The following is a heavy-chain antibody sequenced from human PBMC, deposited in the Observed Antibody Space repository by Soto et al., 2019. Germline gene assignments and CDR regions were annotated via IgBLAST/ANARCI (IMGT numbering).Heavy chain of an antibody. CDR3: IGYCRTTSCYASYFDY. V-gene: IGHV3-73*01. CDR1: GFTFSGSA. J-gene: IGHJ4*02. CDR2: IRSKANSYAT. Sequence: GGSQRLSCAASGFTFSGSAMHWVRQAAGKGLEWVGRIRSKANSYATAYGASVKGRFTISRDDSKNTAYLQMNSLKTEDTAVYYCIGYCRTTSCYASYFDYWGQGTVVTVSS. D-gene: IGHD2-2*03.